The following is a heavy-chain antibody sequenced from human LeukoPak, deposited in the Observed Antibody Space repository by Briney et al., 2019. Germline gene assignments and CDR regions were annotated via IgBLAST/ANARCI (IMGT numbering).Heavy chain of an antibody. V-gene: IGHV3-48*03. J-gene: IGHJ3*02. D-gene: IGHD2-15*01. Sequence: GGSLRLSCVGSGFIFSRHEMHWARQAPGKGLEWVSYIGGAGTAINYADSVKDRFTISRDNSKNSLYLQMNSLRAEDTAVYYCARYQLDSGPLGDAFDIWGQGTMVTVSS. CDR1: GFIFSRHE. CDR3: ARYQLDSGPLGDAFDI. CDR2: IGGAGTAI.